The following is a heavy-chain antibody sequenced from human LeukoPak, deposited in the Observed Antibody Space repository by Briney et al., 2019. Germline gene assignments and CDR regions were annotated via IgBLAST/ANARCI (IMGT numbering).Heavy chain of an antibody. J-gene: IGHJ4*02. D-gene: IGHD3-9*01. CDR3: ARPRDYTGYYQYYFDY. V-gene: IGHV1-8*01. CDR2: MNPNSGNT. CDR1: GYTFTSYD. Sequence: GASVKVSCKASGYTFTSYDINWVRQAPGQGLEWMGWMNPNSGNTDYAQKFQGRVTMTRGTSINTAYMELSNLRSEDTAVYYCARPRDYTGYYQYYFDYWGQGTLVTVSS.